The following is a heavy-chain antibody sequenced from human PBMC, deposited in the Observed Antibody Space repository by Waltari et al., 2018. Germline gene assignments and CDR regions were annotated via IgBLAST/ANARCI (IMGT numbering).Heavy chain of an antibody. Sequence: QLQLQESGPGLVKPSETLSLTCTVSGGSISSSSYYWGWIRQPPGKGLEWIGSIYYSGSTNYNPSLKSRVTMSVDTSKNQFSLKLSSVTAADTAVYYCARVIVPAAPAFDPWGQGTLVTVSS. V-gene: IGHV4-39*07. CDR1: GGSISSSSYY. D-gene: IGHD2-2*01. J-gene: IGHJ5*02. CDR3: ARVIVPAAPAFDP. CDR2: IYYSGST.